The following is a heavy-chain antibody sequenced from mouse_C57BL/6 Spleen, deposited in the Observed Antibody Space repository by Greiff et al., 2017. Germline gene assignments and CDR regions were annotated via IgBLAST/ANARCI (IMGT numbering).Heavy chain of an antibody. J-gene: IGHJ4*01. CDR2: IYPGDGDT. V-gene: IGHV1-80*01. D-gene: IGHD2-2*01. CDR3: ARGYARYYAMDY. CDR1: GYAFSSYW. Sequence: VQLQESGAELVKPGASVKISCKASGYAFSSYWMNWVKQRPGKGLEWIGQIYPGDGDTNYNGKFKGKATLTADKSSSTAYMQLSSLTSEDSAVYFCARGYARYYAMDYWGQGTSVTVSS.